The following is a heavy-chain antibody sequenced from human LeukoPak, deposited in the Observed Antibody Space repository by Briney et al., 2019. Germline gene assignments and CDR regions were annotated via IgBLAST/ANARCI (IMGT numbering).Heavy chain of an antibody. J-gene: IGHJ4*02. D-gene: IGHD2-21*02. CDR1: GYTFTGYY. CDR2: INPNSGGT. Sequence: GAPVKVSCKASGYTFTGYYMHWVRQAPGQGLEWMGWINPNSGGTNYAQKFQGRVTMTRDTSISTAYMELSRLRSDDTAVYYCARVWLCGGGCYHFDYWGQGTLVTVSS. CDR3: ARVWLCGGGCYHFDY. V-gene: IGHV1-2*02.